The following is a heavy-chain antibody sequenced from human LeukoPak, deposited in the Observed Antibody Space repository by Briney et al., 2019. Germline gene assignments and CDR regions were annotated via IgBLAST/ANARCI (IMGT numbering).Heavy chain of an antibody. CDR1: GFTFSSYS. Sequence: GGSLRLSCAASGFTFSSYSMNWVRQAPGKGLEWVSSISSSSSYIYYADSVRGRFTISRDNAKNSLYLQMNSLRAEDTAVYYCARAVVAATPVDYWGQGTLVTVSS. CDR2: ISSSSSYI. V-gene: IGHV3-21*01. D-gene: IGHD2-15*01. J-gene: IGHJ4*02. CDR3: ARAVVAATPVDY.